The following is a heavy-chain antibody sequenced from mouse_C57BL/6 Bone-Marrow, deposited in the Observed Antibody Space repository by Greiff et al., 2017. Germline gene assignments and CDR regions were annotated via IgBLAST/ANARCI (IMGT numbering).Heavy chain of an antibody. CDR1: GFTFSSYA. CDR3: AREEGAWYFDV. Sequence: EVQLVESGGGLVKPGGSLKLSCAASGFTFSSYAMSWVRQTPEKRLEWVATISDGGSYTYYPDNVKGRFTISRDNAKNNLYLQMSHLKSEDTAMYYCAREEGAWYFDVWGTGTTVTVSS. V-gene: IGHV5-4*01. J-gene: IGHJ1*03. CDR2: ISDGGSYT.